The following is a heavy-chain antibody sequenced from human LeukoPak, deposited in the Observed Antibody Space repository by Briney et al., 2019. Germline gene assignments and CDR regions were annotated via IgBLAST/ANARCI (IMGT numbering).Heavy chain of an antibody. Sequence: GGSLRLSCAASGFTFSSYGMTWVRQSPGKGLEWVASIGGSGSMTYYADSVKGRFTISRDNAKNSLYLQMNSLRAEDTAVYYCARGWISDSFDYWGQGTLVTVSS. J-gene: IGHJ4*02. CDR2: IGGSGSMT. V-gene: IGHV3-23*01. CDR3: ARGWISDSFDY. CDR1: GFTFSSYG. D-gene: IGHD5-12*01.